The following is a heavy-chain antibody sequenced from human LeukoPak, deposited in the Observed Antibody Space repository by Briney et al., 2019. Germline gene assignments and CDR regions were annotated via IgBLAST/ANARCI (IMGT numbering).Heavy chain of an antibody. J-gene: IGHJ5*02. CDR1: GGSISSTSYY. CDR3: AKRQRQLVPDNWFDP. V-gene: IGHV4-39*01. D-gene: IGHD6-13*01. Sequence: SETLSLTCTVSGGSISSTSYYWGWIRQPPGRGLEWIASIYYSGTTYYNPSLKSRVTISVDTSKNQFSLKLSSVSAADTAVYYCAKRQRQLVPDNWFDPWGQGTLVTVSS. CDR2: IYYSGTT.